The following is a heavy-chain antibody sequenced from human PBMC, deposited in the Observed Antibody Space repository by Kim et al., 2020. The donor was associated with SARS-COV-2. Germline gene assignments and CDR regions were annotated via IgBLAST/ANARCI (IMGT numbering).Heavy chain of an antibody. CDR2: VYYSGST. V-gene: IGHV4-31*03. Sequence: SETLSLTCTVSGGSISSGTYYWSWIRQHPGKGLEWIGYVYYSGSTYYNPSLKSRLTISVDTSKNQFSLKVSSVTAADTAVFYCARWADGTLDAMDVWGQGTTVTVSS. D-gene: IGHD1-1*01. CDR1: GGSISSGTYY. J-gene: IGHJ6*02. CDR3: ARWADGTLDAMDV.